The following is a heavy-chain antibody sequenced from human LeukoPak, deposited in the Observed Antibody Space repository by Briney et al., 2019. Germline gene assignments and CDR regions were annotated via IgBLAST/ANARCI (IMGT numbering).Heavy chain of an antibody. V-gene: IGHV3-49*04. CDR2: IRSTPYGGTT. Sequence: GGSLRLSCAASGFTFSSYAMSWVRQAPGKGLEWVGFIRSTPYGGTTEYAASVKGRFTISRDDSKTIVYLQMNSLKTEDTAVYYCTRGYDVLTGLSYFDYWGQGALVTVSS. CDR1: GFTFSSYA. J-gene: IGHJ4*02. D-gene: IGHD3-9*01. CDR3: TRGYDVLTGLSYFDY.